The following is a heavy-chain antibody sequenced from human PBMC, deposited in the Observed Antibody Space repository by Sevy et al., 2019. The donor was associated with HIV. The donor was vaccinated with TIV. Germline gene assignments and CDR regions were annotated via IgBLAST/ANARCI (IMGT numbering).Heavy chain of an antibody. D-gene: IGHD2-2*01. J-gene: IGHJ4*02. V-gene: IGHV4-39*01. CDR3: AASLPLNVVCSSTSCYGAFDY. CDR2: TYYSGST. Sequence: SETLSLTCSVSGGSVRSSPYYWGWIRQSPGKGLEWIGSTYYSGSTYYNPSLKSRVMISVYTSRSQFSLKLNSVTATDTAVYYCAASLPLNVVCSSTSCYGAFDYWGQGTAVTVSS. CDR1: GGSVRSSPYY.